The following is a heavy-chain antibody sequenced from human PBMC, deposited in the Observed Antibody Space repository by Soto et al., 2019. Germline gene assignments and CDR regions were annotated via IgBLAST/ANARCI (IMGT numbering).Heavy chain of an antibody. CDR1: GGTFSSYT. V-gene: IGHV1-2*04. Sequence: ASVKVSCKASGGTFSSYTIIWVRQAPGQGLEWMGRIIPNSGGTNYAQKFQGWVTMTRDTSISTAYMELSRLRSDDTAVYYCARSTDCSSTSCYANYYYGMDVWGQGTTVTVSS. CDR3: ARSTDCSSTSCYANYYYGMDV. D-gene: IGHD2-2*01. J-gene: IGHJ6*02. CDR2: IIPNSGGT.